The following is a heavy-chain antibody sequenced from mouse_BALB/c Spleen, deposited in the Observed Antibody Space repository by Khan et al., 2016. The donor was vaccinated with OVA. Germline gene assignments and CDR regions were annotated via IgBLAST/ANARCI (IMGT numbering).Heavy chain of an antibody. CDR3: TKHCFVSLFSY. Sequence: EVQLQESGPELMKPGASVKISCKASGYSFTTYYLHWVMQSHGESLEWIGYVDPFSGGTTYNQKFKGKATLTVDKSSTTAYMHLSNLTSEDSAVYFYTKHCFVSLFSYWGKGTLVTFSS. J-gene: IGHJ3*01. CDR1: GYSFTTYY. V-gene: IGHV1S135*01. CDR2: VDPFSGGT.